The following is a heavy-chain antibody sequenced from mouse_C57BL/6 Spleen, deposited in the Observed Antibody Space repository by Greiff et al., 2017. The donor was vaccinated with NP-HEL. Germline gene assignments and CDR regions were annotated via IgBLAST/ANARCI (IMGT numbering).Heavy chain of an antibody. D-gene: IGHD4-1*01. Sequence: EVHLVESGGGLVKPGGSLKLSCAASGFTFSDYGMHWVRQAPEKGLEWVAYISSGSSTIYYADTVKGRFTISRDNAKNTLFLQMTSLRSEDTAMYYCARPTGNWADYYAMDYWGQGTSVTVSS. J-gene: IGHJ4*01. CDR1: GFTFSDYG. CDR3: ARPTGNWADYYAMDY. V-gene: IGHV5-17*01. CDR2: ISSGSSTI.